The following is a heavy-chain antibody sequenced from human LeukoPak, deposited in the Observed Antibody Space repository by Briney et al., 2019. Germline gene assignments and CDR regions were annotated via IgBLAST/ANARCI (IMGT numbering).Heavy chain of an antibody. CDR3: ARDHLGALDY. CDR2: ISYDGSNK. CDR1: GFTFSSYG. J-gene: IGHJ4*02. Sequence: GGSLRLSCAASGFTFSSYGMHWVRQAPGRGLEWVAVISYDGSNKYYADSVKGRFTISRDNSKNTLYLQMNSLRAEDTAVYYCARDHLGALDYWGQGTLVTVSS. V-gene: IGHV3-30*19. D-gene: IGHD1-26*01.